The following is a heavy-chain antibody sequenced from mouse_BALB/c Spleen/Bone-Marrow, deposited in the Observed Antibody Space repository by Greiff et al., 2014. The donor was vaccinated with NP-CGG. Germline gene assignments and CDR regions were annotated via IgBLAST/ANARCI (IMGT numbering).Heavy chain of an antibody. D-gene: IGHD1-1*01. J-gene: IGHJ4*01. Sequence: EVQLQQSGVELVEPGASVKLSCTASGFNIKDTYMHWVKQRPEQGLEWIGRIDPANGNTKYDPKFQGRATVTADTSSSTAYLQLSSLTSEDTAVYYCARYYYRTMDYWGQGTSVTVSS. CDR1: GFNIKDTY. CDR3: ARYYYRTMDY. V-gene: IGHV14-3*02. CDR2: IDPANGNT.